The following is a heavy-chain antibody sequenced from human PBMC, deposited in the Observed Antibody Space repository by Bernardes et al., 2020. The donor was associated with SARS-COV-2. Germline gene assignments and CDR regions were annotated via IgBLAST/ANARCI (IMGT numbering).Heavy chain of an antibody. J-gene: IGHJ4*02. V-gene: IGHV1-8*01. CDR2: MNPNSGNT. D-gene: IGHD5-12*01. CDR1: GYTFTSYD. CDR3: ARDSSRRTVDIVATISEFDY. Sequence: ASVKVSCKASGYTFTSYDINWVRQATGQGFEWMGWMNPNSGNTGYAQKFQGRVTMTRNTSISTAYMELSSLRSEDTAVYYCARDSSRRTVDIVATISEFDYWGQGTLVTVSS.